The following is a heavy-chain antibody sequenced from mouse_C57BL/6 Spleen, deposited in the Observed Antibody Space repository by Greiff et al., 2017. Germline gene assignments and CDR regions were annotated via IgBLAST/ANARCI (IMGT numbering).Heavy chain of an antibody. CDR1: GFTFSDYG. V-gene: IGHV5-17*01. J-gene: IGHJ3*01. D-gene: IGHD2-3*01. CDR3: AAGRWLLGFAY. CDR2: ISSGSSTI. Sequence: EVQRVESGGGLVKPGGSLKLSCAASGFTFSDYGMHWVRQAPEKGLEWVAYISSGSSTIYYADTGKGRFTISRDNAKNTLFLQMTSLRSEDTAMYYCAAGRWLLGFAYWGQGTLVTVSA.